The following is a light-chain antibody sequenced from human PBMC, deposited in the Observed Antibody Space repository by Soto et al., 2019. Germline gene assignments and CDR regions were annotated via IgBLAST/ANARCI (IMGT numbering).Light chain of an antibody. J-gene: IGKJ1*01. Sequence: EIVLTQSPDTLSLSPGERATLSCRASQSISSYLAWYQQKPGQAPRLLIYGASSRATGIPDRFSGSGSGTDFTLAISRLEPGDSAVYFCQQCDTSPWTFGQGTKVEIQ. CDR1: QSISSY. V-gene: IGKV3-20*01. CDR3: QQCDTSPWT. CDR2: GAS.